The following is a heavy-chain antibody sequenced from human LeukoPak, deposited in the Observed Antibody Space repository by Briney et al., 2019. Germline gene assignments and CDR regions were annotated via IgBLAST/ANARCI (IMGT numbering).Heavy chain of an antibody. J-gene: IGHJ4*02. D-gene: IGHD5-12*01. CDR2: ISGYNGNT. V-gene: IGHV1-18*01. CDR3: ARSGRGTYYYFDL. Sequence: GAAVKVSCKASSYSFTRYGISRVRRAPGQGLEWMGWISGYNGNTNYAQKCLGRVSMTADTSTSTAYMELRSLTSDDPAVYYCARSGRGTYYYFDLWGLGTLVTVSS. CDR1: SYSFTRYG.